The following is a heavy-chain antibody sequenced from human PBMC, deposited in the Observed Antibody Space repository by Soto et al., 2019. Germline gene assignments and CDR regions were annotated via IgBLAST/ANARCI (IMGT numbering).Heavy chain of an antibody. V-gene: IGHV4-30-4*01. CDR3: ARAATLRASSSWQGDYYYGMDV. CDR1: GGSISSGDYY. Sequence: QVQLQESGPGLVKPSQTLSLTCTVSGGSISSGDYYWSWIRQPPGKGLEWIGYIYYSGGTYYNPSRKSRVTISVDTSKNKVSLTLSSVTAADTAVYYCARAATLRASSSWQGDYYYGMDVWGQGTTVTVSS. J-gene: IGHJ6*02. CDR2: IYYSGGT. D-gene: IGHD6-13*01.